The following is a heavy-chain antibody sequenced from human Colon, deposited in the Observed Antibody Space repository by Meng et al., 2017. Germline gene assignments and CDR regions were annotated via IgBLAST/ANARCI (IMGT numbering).Heavy chain of an antibody. CDR3: ARGVDWAKSGNF. V-gene: IGHV4-4*02. CDR1: GASITSNNW. Sequence: GRRRERGPALVRPSGPLSLTCAVSGASITSNNWWSWVRQPPGKGLEWIGEIHPSGSTYYSPSLQSRVTITLDTSKNQFSLTLSSMTAADTAVYYCARGVDWAKSGNFWGQGTLVTVSS. CDR2: IHPSGST. J-gene: IGHJ4*02. D-gene: IGHD3-9*01.